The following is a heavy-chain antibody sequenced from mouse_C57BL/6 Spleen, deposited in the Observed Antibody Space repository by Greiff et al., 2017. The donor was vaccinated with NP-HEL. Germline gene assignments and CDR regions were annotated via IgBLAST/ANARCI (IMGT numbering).Heavy chain of an antibody. Sequence: VQRVESGPGLVAPSQSLSITCTVSGFSLTSYAISWVRQPPGKGLEWLGVIWTGGGTNYNSALKSRLSISKDNSKSQVFLKMNSLQTDDTARYYCARNKYYGSSYEGYFDVWGTGTTVTVSS. CDR2: IWTGGGT. V-gene: IGHV2-9-1*01. CDR3: ARNKYYGSSYEGYFDV. J-gene: IGHJ1*03. D-gene: IGHD1-1*01. CDR1: GFSLTSYA.